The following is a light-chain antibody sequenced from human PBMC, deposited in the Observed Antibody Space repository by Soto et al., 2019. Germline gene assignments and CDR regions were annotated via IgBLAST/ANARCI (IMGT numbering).Light chain of an antibody. V-gene: IGLV2-8*01. CDR1: SSDFGGYNY. CDR2: EVS. J-gene: IGLJ1*01. Sequence: QSVLTQPPSASGSPGQSVTISCTGTSSDFGGYNYVSWYQQHPGKAPKLMIYEVSNRPSGVPDRFSGSKSGNTASLTVSGLQAEDEADNYCSSYAGSNNNYVFGTGTKVTVL. CDR3: SSYAGSNNNYV.